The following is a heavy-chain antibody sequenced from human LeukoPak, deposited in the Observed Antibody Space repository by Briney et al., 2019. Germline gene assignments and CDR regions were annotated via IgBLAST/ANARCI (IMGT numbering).Heavy chain of an antibody. Sequence: ASVKVSCKASGYTFTSYGISWVRQAPGQGLEWMGWISAYNGNTNYAQKLQGRVTMTTDTSTSTAYMELRSLRSDDTAVYYCARGRYCSGGSCYQGHDAFDIWGQGTMVTVSS. CDR2: ISAYNGNT. V-gene: IGHV1-18*01. D-gene: IGHD2-15*01. CDR1: GYTFTSYG. J-gene: IGHJ3*02. CDR3: ARGRYCSGGSCYQGHDAFDI.